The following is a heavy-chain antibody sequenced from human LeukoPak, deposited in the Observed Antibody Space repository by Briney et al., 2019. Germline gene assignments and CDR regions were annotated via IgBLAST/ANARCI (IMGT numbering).Heavy chain of an antibody. J-gene: IGHJ3*01. CDR2: IKQDGSEK. V-gene: IGHV3-7*01. CDR1: GFTFSSYA. CDR3: ARESGVLVVIPASAFDF. Sequence: PGGSLRLSCAASGFTFSSYAMSWVRQAPGKGLEWVAKIKQDGSEKNYVDSVKGRFTISRDNAKNSLYLQMYSLRAEDTAVYYCARESGVLVVIPASAFDFWGQGTMVTVSS. D-gene: IGHD2-2*01.